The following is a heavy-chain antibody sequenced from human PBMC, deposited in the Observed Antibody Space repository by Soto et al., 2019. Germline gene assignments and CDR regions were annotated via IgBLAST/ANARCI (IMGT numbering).Heavy chain of an antibody. CDR3: ARHPSDFWFDP. CDR1: GGSISSSSYF. J-gene: IGHJ5*02. CDR2: IYYSGST. Sequence: QLQLQESGPGLVKPSEALSLTCSVSGGSISSSSYFWGWIRQPPGKGLEWIGSIYYSGSTYYNPSLKSRVTVSVDTSKNQFSLKLNSVTAADTAVYYCARHPSDFWFDPWGQGTLVTVSS. D-gene: IGHD2-21*02. V-gene: IGHV4-39*01.